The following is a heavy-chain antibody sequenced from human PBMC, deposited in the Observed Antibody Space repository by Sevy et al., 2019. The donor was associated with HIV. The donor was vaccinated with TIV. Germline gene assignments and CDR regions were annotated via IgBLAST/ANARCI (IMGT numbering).Heavy chain of an antibody. Sequence: GGSLRLSCVASGIAFRNAWMNWVRQAPGKGLEWVSSISNSGTYIYYADSVKGRFTIPRDNAKNSLYLQMNSLRAEDTAVYYCARYEEDTTLVNAFDIWGQGTMVTVSS. D-gene: IGHD5-18*01. J-gene: IGHJ3*02. CDR1: GIAFRNAW. V-gene: IGHV3-21*01. CDR3: ARYEEDTTLVNAFDI. CDR2: ISNSGTYI.